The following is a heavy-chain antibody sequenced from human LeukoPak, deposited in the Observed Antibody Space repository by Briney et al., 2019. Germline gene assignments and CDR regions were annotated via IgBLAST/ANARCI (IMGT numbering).Heavy chain of an antibody. CDR2: ISWNSGSI. D-gene: IGHD6-13*01. CDR1: GFTFDDYG. J-gene: IGHJ6*02. V-gene: IGHV3-9*01. Sequence: GGSLRLSCAASGFTFDDYGMHWVRQAPGKGLEWVSGISWNSGSIGYADSVKGRFTISRDNAKNTLYLQMNSLRAEDTAVYYCSSSWYYYYGMDVWGQGTTVTVSS. CDR3: SSSWYYYYGMDV.